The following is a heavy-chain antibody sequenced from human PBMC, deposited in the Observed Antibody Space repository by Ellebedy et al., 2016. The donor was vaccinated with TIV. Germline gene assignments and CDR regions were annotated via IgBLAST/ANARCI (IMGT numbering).Heavy chain of an antibody. V-gene: IGHV3-74*01. Sequence: GESLKISXAASGFTFSNYWMHWVRQAPGKGLVWVSRINSDGSDTIYADSVKGRFTISRDNAKNTLYVQMSSLRVEDTAVYYCARDSASHLRFSYNDYWGRGTLITVSS. J-gene: IGHJ4*02. D-gene: IGHD5-24*01. CDR3: ARDSASHLRFSYNDY. CDR2: INSDGSDT. CDR1: GFTFSNYW.